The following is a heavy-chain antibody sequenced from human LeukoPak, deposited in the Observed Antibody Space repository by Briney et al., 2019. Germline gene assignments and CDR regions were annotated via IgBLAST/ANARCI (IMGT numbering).Heavy chain of an antibody. CDR3: ARDFEPADNPYFYYYMDV. Sequence: ASVKVSCKASGCTFTSYPINWVRQAPGQGLEWMGWINPFHGNTNYAQNLQGRVTMTTDTSTSTAYMELRSLRSDDTAVYYCARDFEPADNPYFYYYMDVWGEGTTVTVSS. CDR2: INPFHGNT. J-gene: IGHJ6*03. V-gene: IGHV1-18*01. CDR1: GCTFTSYP. D-gene: IGHD2-2*01.